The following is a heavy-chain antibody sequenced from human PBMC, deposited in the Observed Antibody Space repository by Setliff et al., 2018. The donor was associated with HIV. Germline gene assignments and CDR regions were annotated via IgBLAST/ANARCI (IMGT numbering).Heavy chain of an antibody. CDR2: IYYSGND. D-gene: IGHD3-10*01. CDR1: GGSIVRYY. V-gene: IGHV4-59*08. Sequence: PSETLSLTCTVSGGSIVRYYWTWIRQPPGKGLEWIGYIYYSGNDYYNPSLKSRLSISVDTSKNQVSLKLTSVTAADTAVYYCTRHLPVYYGSGVSYYFDYWGQGTLVTVSS. CDR3: TRHLPVYYGSGVSYYFDY. J-gene: IGHJ4*02.